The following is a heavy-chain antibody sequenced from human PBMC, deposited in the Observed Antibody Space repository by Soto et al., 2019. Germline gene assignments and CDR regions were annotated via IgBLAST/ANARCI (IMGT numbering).Heavy chain of an antibody. Sequence: QVQLVQSGPEVKKPGASVKVSCKTSGYTFTSYGIAWVRQAPGQGLEWMGWISTYKGNTNYAQKFQGRVTMTTDTSTSTAYMELRSLRSDDTAVYYGATRSPAFDYWGQGTLVTVSS. CDR3: ATRSPAFDY. J-gene: IGHJ4*02. V-gene: IGHV1-18*01. CDR1: GYTFTSYG. CDR2: ISTYKGNT.